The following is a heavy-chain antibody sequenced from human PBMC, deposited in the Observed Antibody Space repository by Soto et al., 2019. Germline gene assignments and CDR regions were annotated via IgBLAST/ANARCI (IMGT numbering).Heavy chain of an antibody. J-gene: IGHJ3*02. D-gene: IGHD4-17*01. V-gene: IGHV3-53*04. CDR1: GFTVSSNY. Sequence: EVQLVESGGGLVQPGGSLRLSCAASGFTVSSNYMSWVRQAPGKGLEWVSVIYSGGSTYYADSVKGRFTISRHNSKNTLYLQMNSLRAEDAAVYYCARTDYGDFDAFDIWGQGTMVTVSS. CDR2: IYSGGST. CDR3: ARTDYGDFDAFDI.